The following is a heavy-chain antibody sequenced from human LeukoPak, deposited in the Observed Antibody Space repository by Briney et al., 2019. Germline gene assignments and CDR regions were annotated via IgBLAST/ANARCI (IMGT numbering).Heavy chain of an antibody. CDR2: ISSSGSTI. J-gene: IGHJ4*02. D-gene: IGHD6-6*01. V-gene: IGHV3-11*04. Sequence: GGSLRLSCAASGFTFSDFYMSWIRQAPGKGLEWVTYISSSGSTIYYADSVKGRFTISRDNAKNSLYLQMNSLRAEDTAVYYCARHAVTMYSSSSPDYWGQGTLVTVSS. CDR1: GFTFSDFY. CDR3: ARHAVTMYSSSSPDY.